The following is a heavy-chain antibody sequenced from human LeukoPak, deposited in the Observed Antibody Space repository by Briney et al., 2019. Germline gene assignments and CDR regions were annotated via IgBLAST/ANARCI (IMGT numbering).Heavy chain of an antibody. CDR3: ARVDYDFWSGYLQPPDY. Sequence: ASVKVSCKASGYTFTSYGISWVRQAPGQGLEWMGWISAYNGNTNYAQKLQGRVTMTTDTSTSTAYMELGSLRSDDTAVYYCARVDYDFWSGYLQPPDYWGQGTLVTVSS. J-gene: IGHJ4*02. CDR1: GYTFTSYG. V-gene: IGHV1-18*01. D-gene: IGHD3-3*01. CDR2: ISAYNGNT.